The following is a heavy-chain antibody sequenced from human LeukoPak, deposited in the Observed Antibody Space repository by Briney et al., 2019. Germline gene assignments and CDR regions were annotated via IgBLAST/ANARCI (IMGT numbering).Heavy chain of an antibody. CDR2: ISYDGSNK. D-gene: IGHD3-3*01. CDR1: GFTFSSYA. Sequence: GGSLRLSCAASGFTFSSYAMHWVRQAPGKGLEWVAVISYDGSNKYYADSVKGRFTISRDNSKNTLYLQMNSLRAEDTAVYYCAKLLSGFSVFVDYWGQGTLVTVSS. V-gene: IGHV3-30*04. CDR3: AKLLSGFSVFVDY. J-gene: IGHJ4*02.